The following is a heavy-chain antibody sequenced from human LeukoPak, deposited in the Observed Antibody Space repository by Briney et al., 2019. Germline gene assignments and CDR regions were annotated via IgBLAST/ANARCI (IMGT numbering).Heavy chain of an antibody. CDR3: ARDNRDDWKGSGIGY. CDR2: ISSSGSTI. D-gene: IGHD3-10*01. CDR1: GFTFSGNE. Sequence: EGSLRLSCAASGFTFSGNEINWVRQAPGKGLEWVSYISSSGSTIYYADSVKGRFTISRDNAKNSLYLQMNSLRAEDTAVYYCARDNRDDWKGSGIGYWGQGTLVTVSS. V-gene: IGHV3-48*03. J-gene: IGHJ4*02.